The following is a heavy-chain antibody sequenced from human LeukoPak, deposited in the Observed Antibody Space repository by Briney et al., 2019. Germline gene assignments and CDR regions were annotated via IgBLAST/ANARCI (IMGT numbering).Heavy chain of an antibody. D-gene: IGHD3-22*01. CDR3: ARYDSSEGFDY. Sequence: SETLSLTCTVSGGSISSYYWSWIRQPPGKGLEWIGRIYTSGSTNYNPSLKSRVTISVDTSKNQFSLKLSSVTAADTAVYYCARYDSSEGFDYWGQGTLVTVSS. J-gene: IGHJ4*02. CDR1: GGSISSYY. V-gene: IGHV4-4*07. CDR2: IYTSGST.